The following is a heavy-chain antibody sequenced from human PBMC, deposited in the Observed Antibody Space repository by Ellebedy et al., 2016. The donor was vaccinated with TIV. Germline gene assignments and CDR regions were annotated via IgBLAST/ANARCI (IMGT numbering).Heavy chain of an antibody. D-gene: IGHD2-21*02. CDR2: IVVGSGDT. V-gene: IGHV1-58*01. J-gene: IGHJ3*02. Sequence: AASVKVSCKASGFTFSSSAVQWVRQARGQRLEWIGWIVVGSGDTDYAQKFQERVPITRDMSTRTAYMELSSLTSEDTAVYYCAAEVQYCGGDCYLNDAFDIWGQGTMVTVSS. CDR3: AAEVQYCGGDCYLNDAFDI. CDR1: GFTFSSSA.